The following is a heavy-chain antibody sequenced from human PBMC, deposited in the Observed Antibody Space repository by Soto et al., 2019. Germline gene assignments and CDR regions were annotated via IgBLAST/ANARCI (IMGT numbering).Heavy chain of an antibody. CDR3: ARQAHHDNWFDP. CDR1: GGSLSSSGYY. V-gene: IGHV4-39*01. Sequence: SETLSLTCTVSGGSLSSSGYYWGWIRQPPGKGLEYIGSIYYSGSTYYNPSLRSRVTISVDTSKNYFSLKLRSVTAADTAVYYCARQAHHDNWFDPWGQGTLVTVSS. CDR2: IYYSGST. J-gene: IGHJ5*02.